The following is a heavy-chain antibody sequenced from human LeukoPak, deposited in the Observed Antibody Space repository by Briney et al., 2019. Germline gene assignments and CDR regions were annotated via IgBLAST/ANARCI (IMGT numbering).Heavy chain of an antibody. Sequence: SETLSLTCTVSGGSISSSSYYWGWIRQPPGKGLEWIGSIYYSGSTYYNPSLKSRVTISVDTSKNQFSLKLSSVTAADTAVYYCATDSSGYFALDYWGQGTLVTVSS. D-gene: IGHD3-22*01. CDR2: IYYSGST. CDR3: ATDSSGYFALDY. CDR1: GGSISSSSYY. J-gene: IGHJ4*02. V-gene: IGHV4-39*01.